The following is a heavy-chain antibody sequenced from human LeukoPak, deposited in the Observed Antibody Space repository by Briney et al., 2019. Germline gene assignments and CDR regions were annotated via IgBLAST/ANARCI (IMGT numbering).Heavy chain of an antibody. J-gene: IGHJ5*02. CDR1: GFTFSSYA. CDR2: ISGSGSKT. D-gene: IGHD1-1*01. Sequence: GGSPRLSCAASGFTFSSYAMNWVRQAPGKGLEWVSTISGSGSKTYYADSVKGRFTIARDNSKNTMDLQMNSPRAEDTAVYYCAQYLRGYNRPHESWGQGSRVTVSS. CDR3: AQYLRGYNRPHES. V-gene: IGHV3-23*01.